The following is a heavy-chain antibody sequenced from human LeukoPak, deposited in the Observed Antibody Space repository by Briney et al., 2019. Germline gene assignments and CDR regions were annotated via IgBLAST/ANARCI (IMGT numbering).Heavy chain of an antibody. Sequence: GGSLRLSCAASGFTFSTYAMHWVRQAPGKGLEWVAFIHYDGSNNYYADSVKGRFTISRDNSKNTLYLQMNTLRADDTAVYYCAKDHGSSDWYYFDYWGQGTLVTVSS. CDR3: AKDHGSSDWYYFDY. J-gene: IGHJ4*02. CDR2: IHYDGSNN. CDR1: GFTFSTYA. V-gene: IGHV3-30*02. D-gene: IGHD6-13*01.